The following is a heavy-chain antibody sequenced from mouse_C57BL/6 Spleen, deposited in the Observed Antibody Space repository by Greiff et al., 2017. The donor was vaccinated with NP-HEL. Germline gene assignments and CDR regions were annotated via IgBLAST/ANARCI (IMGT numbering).Heavy chain of an antibody. CDR2: ISSGSSTI. V-gene: IGHV5-17*01. J-gene: IGHJ3*01. CDR1: GFTFSDYG. CDR3: ARQHYGSSFAY. Sequence: EVQLVESGGGLVKPGGSLKLSCAASGFTFSDYGMHWVRQAPEKGLEWVAYISSGSSTIYYVDTVKGRFTISRDNAKNTLFLQMTSLRSEDTAMYYCARQHYGSSFAYWGQGTLVTVSA. D-gene: IGHD1-1*01.